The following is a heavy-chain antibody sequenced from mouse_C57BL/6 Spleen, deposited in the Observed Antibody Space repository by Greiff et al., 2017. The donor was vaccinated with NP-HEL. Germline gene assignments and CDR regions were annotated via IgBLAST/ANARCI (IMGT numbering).Heavy chain of an antibody. Sequence: QVQLQQPGAELVKPGASVKLSCKASGYTFTSYWMHWVKQRPGQGLEWIGMIHPNSGSTNYNEKFKSKATLTVDKSSSTAYMQLSSLTSEDSAVYYCARCPPDPAFDYWGQGTTLTVSS. CDR2: IHPNSGST. V-gene: IGHV1-64*01. J-gene: IGHJ2*01. CDR1: GYTFTSYW. CDR3: ARCPPDPAFDY.